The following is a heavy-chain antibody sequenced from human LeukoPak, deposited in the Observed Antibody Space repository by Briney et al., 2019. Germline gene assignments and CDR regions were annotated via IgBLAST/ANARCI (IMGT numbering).Heavy chain of an antibody. CDR2: TREDGSEK. CDR3: VRETQSGVTDFDN. Sequence: GGSLRLSCVTSGFTFSSHWMSWVRQAPGKGLEWVSNTREDGSEKYYTDSLKGRFTIFRDNAKNSLFLQMNNLRAEDTAVYYCVRETQSGVTDFDNWGQGTLVTVSS. D-gene: IGHD2-8*01. CDR1: GFTFSSHW. V-gene: IGHV3-7*01. J-gene: IGHJ4*02.